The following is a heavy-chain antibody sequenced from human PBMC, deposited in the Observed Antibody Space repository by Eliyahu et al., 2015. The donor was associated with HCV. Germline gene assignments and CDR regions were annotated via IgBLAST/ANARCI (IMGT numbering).Heavy chain of an antibody. V-gene: IGHV3-11*01. J-gene: IGHJ4*02. CDR3: ARDDCTGGVCYYFDY. D-gene: IGHD2-8*02. Sequence: QVQLVESGGGLVKPGGSLRLSCXASGXPFSDYYMSWIRQAPGKGLEWVSYIXSSGSTIYYADSVKGRFTISRDNAKNSLYLQMNSLRAEDTAVYYCARDDCTGGVCYYFDYWGQGTLVTVSS. CDR1: GXPFSDYY. CDR2: IXSSGSTI.